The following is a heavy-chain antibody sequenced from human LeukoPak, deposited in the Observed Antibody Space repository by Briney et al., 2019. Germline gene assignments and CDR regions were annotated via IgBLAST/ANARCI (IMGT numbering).Heavy chain of an antibody. D-gene: IGHD3-22*01. Sequence: QPGGSLRLSCAASGFTFDDYAMHWLRQGPGRGLEWVSGINWNSDNIGYADSVKGRFTISRDNAKNSLYLHMSSLGTEDTAFYFCAKGEISGYYEFADHWGQGTLVTVSS. CDR1: GFTFDDYA. CDR3: AKGEISGYYEFADH. CDR2: INWNSDNI. V-gene: IGHV3-9*01. J-gene: IGHJ4*02.